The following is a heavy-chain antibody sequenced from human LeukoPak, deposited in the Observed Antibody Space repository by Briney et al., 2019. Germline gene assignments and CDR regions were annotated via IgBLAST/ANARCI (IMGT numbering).Heavy chain of an antibody. CDR2: IFYSGTT. Sequence: SETLSLTCSVSGDSIDSYYWSWIRQPPGKGLEWIGFIFYSGTTTYNPSLKSRVSISVDRSKNQFSLKLSSVTAADTAVYYCARGSYYDSSGPLFDYWGQGTLVTVSS. J-gene: IGHJ4*02. CDR3: ARGSYYDSSGPLFDY. CDR1: GDSIDSYY. D-gene: IGHD3-22*01. V-gene: IGHV4-59*12.